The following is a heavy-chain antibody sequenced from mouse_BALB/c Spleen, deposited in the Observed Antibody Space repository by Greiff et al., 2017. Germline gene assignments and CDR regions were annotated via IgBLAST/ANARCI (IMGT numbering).Heavy chain of an antibody. CDR3: ARDYGYAMDY. D-gene: IGHD2-4*01. CDR2: IDPENGNT. Sequence: EVQLQQSGPGLVRPSHLVSLTCTVSGFSITDYYMNWVKQRPEQGLEWMGWIDPENGNTKYDPKFQGKASITADTSSNTAYLQLSSLTSEATAVYYCARDYGYAMDYWGQGTSVTVSS. CDR1: GFSITDYY. J-gene: IGHJ4*01. V-gene: IGHV14-1*02.